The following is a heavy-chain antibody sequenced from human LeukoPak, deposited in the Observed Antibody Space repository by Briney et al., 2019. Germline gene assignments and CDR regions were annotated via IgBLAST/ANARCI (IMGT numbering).Heavy chain of an antibody. V-gene: IGHV3-21*01. CDR2: ISSSSSYI. D-gene: IGHD1-1*01. CDR3: ARDSLEGGVFDY. CDR1: GSTFSRYT. J-gene: IGHJ4*02. Sequence: GGSLRLSCAASGSTFSRYTMNWVRQAPGKGLEWVSSISSSSSYIYYADSVKGRFTISRDNAKNSLSLQMNSLRAEDTAVYYCARDSLEGGVFDYWGQGTLVTVSS.